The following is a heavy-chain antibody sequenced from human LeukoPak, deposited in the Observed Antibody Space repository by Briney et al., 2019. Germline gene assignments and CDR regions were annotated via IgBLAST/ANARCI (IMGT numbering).Heavy chain of an antibody. J-gene: IGHJ4*02. CDR2: INHSGST. D-gene: IGHD6-13*01. CDR1: GGSFSGYY. V-gene: IGHV4-34*01. Sequence: SETLSLTCAVYGGSFSGYYWSWIRQPPGKGLVWIGEINHSGSTNYNPSLKSRVTISVDTSKNQFSLKLSSVTAADTAVYYCARAVAAKYYFDYWGQGTLVTVSS. CDR3: ARAVAAKYYFDY.